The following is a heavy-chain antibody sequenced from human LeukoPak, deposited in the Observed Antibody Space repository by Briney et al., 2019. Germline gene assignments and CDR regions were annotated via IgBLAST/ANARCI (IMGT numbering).Heavy chain of an antibody. CDR2: IGTYGGDT. Sequence: ASVKVSCKATSRISWVRQAPGQGLEWMGWIGTYGGDTYYAQKFQGRITVTTDTSTSTVYIELRNLRSDDTAVYYCARDLWNFYDDSGYNRDFDSWGRGTLVTVSS. V-gene: IGHV1-18*01. CDR3: ARDLWNFYDDSGYNRDFDS. CDR1: TSR. J-gene: IGHJ5*01. D-gene: IGHD3-22*01.